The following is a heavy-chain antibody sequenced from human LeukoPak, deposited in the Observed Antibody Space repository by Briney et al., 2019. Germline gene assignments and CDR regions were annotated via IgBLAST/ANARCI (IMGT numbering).Heavy chain of an antibody. CDR1: GFSFNTYS. J-gene: IGHJ6*03. D-gene: IGHD4-11*01. Sequence: GGSLRLSCVASGFSFNTYSIQWVRQAPGKGLEWVAVISGDGAKTYYADSGKGRFTISRDNAKTTLYLQMNSLRAEDTAIYYCARGPRYSIYYYMDVWGKGPPVPVSS. CDR3: ARGPRYSIYYYMDV. CDR2: ISGDGAKT. V-gene: IGHV3-30-3*01.